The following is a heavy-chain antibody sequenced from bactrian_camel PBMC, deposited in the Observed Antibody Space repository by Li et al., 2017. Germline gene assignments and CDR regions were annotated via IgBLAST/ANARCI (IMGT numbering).Heavy chain of an antibody. Sequence: VQLVESGGGLVQPGGSLRLTCAASGFTFITYSMHWVRQAPGKGLEWVSFINSGGSSTLYADSVKGRFTISRDNAKNTLYLQLNSLKTEDTAMYYCSKGDTKGQGTQVTVS. CDR1: GFTFITYS. CDR2: INSGGSST. J-gene: IGHJ4*01. V-gene: IGHV3S1*01.